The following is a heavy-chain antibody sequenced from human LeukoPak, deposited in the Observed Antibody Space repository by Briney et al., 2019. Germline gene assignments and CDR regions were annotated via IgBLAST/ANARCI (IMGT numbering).Heavy chain of an antibody. CDR1: GFPFSRYW. CDR3: ARSEPTMTTWSMDY. V-gene: IGHV3-7*01. CDR2: IKQEGSER. Sequence: PGGPLGLSSPTSGFPFSRYWMTWVRPAPGKGLEWVAFIKQEGSERYYGDSVEGRFTISRDNARNSVYLQMNSLRAEDTATYYCARSEPTMTTWSMDYWGQGILVTVSS. J-gene: IGHJ4*02. D-gene: IGHD5-24*01.